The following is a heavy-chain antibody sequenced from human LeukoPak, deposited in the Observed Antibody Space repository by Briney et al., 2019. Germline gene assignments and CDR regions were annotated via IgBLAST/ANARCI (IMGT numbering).Heavy chain of an antibody. Sequence: GGSLRLSCAASGFTLSGYTMNWVRQAPGKGLEWVSYISSSSSTIYYADSVKGRFTISKDNAKSSLYLQMNSLRAEDTAIYYCATNRGGGVGARGYWGQGTLVTVSS. J-gene: IGHJ4*02. CDR1: GFTLSGYT. V-gene: IGHV3-48*04. CDR2: ISSSSSTI. CDR3: ATNRGGGVGARGY. D-gene: IGHD1-26*01.